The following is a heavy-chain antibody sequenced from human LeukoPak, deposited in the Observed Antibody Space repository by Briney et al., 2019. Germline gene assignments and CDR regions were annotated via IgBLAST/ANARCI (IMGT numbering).Heavy chain of an antibody. CDR2: ISGGGDAT. V-gene: IGHV3-23*01. CDR3: SRDPRNNDY. Sequence: GGSLRLSCAASGFTFSSYSMNWVRQAPGKGLEWVSTISGGGDATYYADSVKGRFTISRDNSKNTLYLQMNSLRVEDTAVYYCSRDPRNNDYWGQGTLVTVSS. J-gene: IGHJ4*02. CDR1: GFTFSSYS.